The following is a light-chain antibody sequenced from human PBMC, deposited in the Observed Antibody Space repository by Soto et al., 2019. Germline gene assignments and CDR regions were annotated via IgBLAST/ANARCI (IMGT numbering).Light chain of an antibody. J-gene: IGKJ5*01. CDR3: QQHSPWPIT. CDR2: GIS. CDR1: QSINSN. V-gene: IGKV3-15*01. Sequence: EIVMTQSPVTLSLSPGETATLSCRASQSINSNYLAWYQQKPGQAPRLLIYGISTRAADIPAMFSGSASGTESALTLSGPESEDFPVYYCQQHSPWPITLGQGTRLEIK.